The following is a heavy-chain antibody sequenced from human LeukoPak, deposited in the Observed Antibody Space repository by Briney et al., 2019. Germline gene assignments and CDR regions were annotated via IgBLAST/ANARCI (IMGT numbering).Heavy chain of an antibody. CDR2: ISGSGGST. Sequence: GGSLRLSCAASGFTFSSYAMSWVPQAPGKGLEWVSAISGSGGSTYYADSVKGRFTISRDNAKNSLYLQMNSLRAEDTALYYCAKDREYSSSSSLDYWGQGTLVTVSS. CDR3: AKDREYSSSSSLDY. D-gene: IGHD6-6*01. CDR1: GFTFSSYA. V-gene: IGHV3-23*01. J-gene: IGHJ4*02.